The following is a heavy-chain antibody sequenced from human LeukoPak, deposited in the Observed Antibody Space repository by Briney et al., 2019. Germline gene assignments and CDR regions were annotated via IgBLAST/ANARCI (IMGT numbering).Heavy chain of an antibody. CDR3: AREGYDFWSGYPNWFDP. V-gene: IGHV4-30-4*08. Sequence: SQTLSLTCTVSGGSTSSGDYYWSWIRQPPGKGLEWIGYIYYSGSTYYNPSLKSRVTISVDTSKNQFSLKLSSVTAADTAVYYCAREGYDFWSGYPNWFDPWGQGTLVTVSS. CDR2: IYYSGST. J-gene: IGHJ5*02. CDR1: GGSTSSGDYY. D-gene: IGHD3-3*01.